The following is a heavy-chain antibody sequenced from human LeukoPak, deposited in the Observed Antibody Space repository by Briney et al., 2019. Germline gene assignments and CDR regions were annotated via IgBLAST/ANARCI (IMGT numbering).Heavy chain of an antibody. CDR2: IYYSGST. V-gene: IGHV4-39*07. CDR1: GGSIRSSSYY. J-gene: IGHJ6*04. CDR3: ARGFGISVGQAMDV. Sequence: SETLSLTCTVSGGSIRSSSYYWGWIRQPPGKGLEWIGSIYYSGSTYYNPSLKSRVTISVDTSKNQFSLKLSSVTAADTAVYYCARGFGISVGQAMDVWGKGTTVTVSS. D-gene: IGHD3-3*01.